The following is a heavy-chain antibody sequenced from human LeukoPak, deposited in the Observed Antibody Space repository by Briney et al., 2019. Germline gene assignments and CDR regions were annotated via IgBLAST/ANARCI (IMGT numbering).Heavy chain of an antibody. CDR2: IIPIFGTA. J-gene: IGHJ5*02. V-gene: IGHV1-69*13. Sequence: SVKVSCKASGGTFSSYAISWVRQAPGQGLEWMGGIIPIFGTANYAQKFQGRVTITADESTSTAYMGLSSLRSEDTAVYYCARDRTDPLVKDNWFDPWGQGTLVTVSS. CDR3: ARDRTDPLVKDNWFDP. D-gene: IGHD4-23*01. CDR1: GGTFSSYA.